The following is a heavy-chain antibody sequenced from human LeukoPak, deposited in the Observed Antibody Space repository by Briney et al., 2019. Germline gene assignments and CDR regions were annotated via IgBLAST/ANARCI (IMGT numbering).Heavy chain of an antibody. D-gene: IGHD6-6*01. CDR3: AKDLWVYSSSSGAYDS. J-gene: IGHJ5*01. CDR1: GFTFSSYA. CDR2: ISYDGSNK. Sequence: GGSLRLSCAASGFTFSSYAMHWVRQAPGKGLEWVAVISYDGSNKYYADSVKGRFTISRDNSKNTLYLQMNSLRPEDTAVYYCAKDLWVYSSSSGAYDSWGQGSLVTVSS. V-gene: IGHV3-30-3*01.